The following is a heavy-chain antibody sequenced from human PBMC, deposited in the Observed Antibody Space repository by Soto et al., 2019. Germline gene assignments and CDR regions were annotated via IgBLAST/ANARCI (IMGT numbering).Heavy chain of an antibody. Sequence: SETLSLTCAVYGGSFSGYYWSWIRQPPGKGLEWIGEINHSGSTNYNPSLKSRVTISVDTSKNQFSLKLSSVTAADTAVYYCARGWRIFGVARKGAFDIWGQGTMVTVSS. CDR1: GGSFSGYY. J-gene: IGHJ3*02. V-gene: IGHV4-34*01. D-gene: IGHD3-3*01. CDR3: ARGWRIFGVARKGAFDI. CDR2: INHSGST.